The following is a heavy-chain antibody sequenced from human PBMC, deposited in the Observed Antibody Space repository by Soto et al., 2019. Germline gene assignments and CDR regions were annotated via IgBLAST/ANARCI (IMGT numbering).Heavy chain of an antibody. D-gene: IGHD2-15*01. CDR2: ISYDGSNK. CDR1: GFTFSSYG. Sequence: GGSLRLSCAASGFTFSSYGMHWVRQAPGKGLEWVAVISYDGSNKYYADSVKGRFTISRDNSKNTLYLQMNSLRAEDTAVYYCAKAQDIVVVVAATIFVYWGPGTLVTVSS. J-gene: IGHJ4*02. CDR3: AKAQDIVVVVAATIFVY. V-gene: IGHV3-30*18.